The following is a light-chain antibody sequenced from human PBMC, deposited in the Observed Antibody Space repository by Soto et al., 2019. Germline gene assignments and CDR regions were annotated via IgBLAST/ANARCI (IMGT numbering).Light chain of an antibody. CDR3: NSYTSSTTYV. V-gene: IGLV2-14*01. Sequence: QSALTQPASVSGSPGQSITISCTGTSSDVGGYNSVSWYQQHPGRAPKLLIYEVNNRPSGVSIRFSASKSGVTASLTISGLQAEDEADYYCNSYTSSTTYVFGTGTKLTVL. CDR2: EVN. CDR1: SSDVGGYNS. J-gene: IGLJ1*01.